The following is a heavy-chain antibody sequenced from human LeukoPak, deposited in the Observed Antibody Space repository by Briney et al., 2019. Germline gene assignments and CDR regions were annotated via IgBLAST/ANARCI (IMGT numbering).Heavy chain of an antibody. J-gene: IGHJ4*02. D-gene: IGHD6-19*01. CDR2: ISGSGGTT. Sequence: GGSLRLSCAASGFTFNTYAMSWVRQAPGKGLEWVSAISGSGGTTYYADSVKGRFTISRDNSKNTLYLQITSLRAEDTGVYYCAKDHLPGIVVADRDYWGQGTLVTVSS. CDR3: AKDHLPGIVVADRDY. CDR1: GFTFNTYA. V-gene: IGHV3-23*01.